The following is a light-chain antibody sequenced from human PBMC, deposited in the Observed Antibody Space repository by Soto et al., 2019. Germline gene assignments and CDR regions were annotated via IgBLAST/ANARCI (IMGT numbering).Light chain of an antibody. CDR1: QSVSSY. J-gene: IGKJ2*03. Sequence: EIVLTQSPATLSLSPGERATLSCRASQSVSSYLAWYQHKPGRAPRLLIYDASDRATGIPARFSGSGSGTDFTLTISSLEPEDFAVYYCQQYTTYSYSFGQGTKLEIK. CDR3: QQYTTYSYS. V-gene: IGKV3-11*01. CDR2: DAS.